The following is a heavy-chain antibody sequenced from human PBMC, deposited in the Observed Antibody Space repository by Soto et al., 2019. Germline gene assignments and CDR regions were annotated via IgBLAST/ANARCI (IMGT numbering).Heavy chain of an antibody. V-gene: IGHV3-30-3*01. CDR3: ARDQDYEIDYYYYGMDV. D-gene: IGHD4-17*01. Sequence: QVQLVESGGGVVQPGRSLRLSCAASGFTFSSYAMHWVRQAPGKGLEWVAVISYDGSNKYYADSVKGRFTISRDNSKNTLYLQMNSLRAEDTAVYYCARDQDYEIDYYYYGMDVWGQGTTVTVSS. CDR1: GFTFSSYA. CDR2: ISYDGSNK. J-gene: IGHJ6*02.